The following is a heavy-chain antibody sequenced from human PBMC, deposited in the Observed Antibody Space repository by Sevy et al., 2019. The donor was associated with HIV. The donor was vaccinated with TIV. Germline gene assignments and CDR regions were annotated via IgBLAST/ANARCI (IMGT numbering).Heavy chain of an antibody. CDR3: AKDSGYSIGWYPWFDP. J-gene: IGHJ5*02. V-gene: IGHV3-30*18. CDR1: GFSFRTNG. Sequence: GGSLRLSCAGSGFSFRTNGMHWVRQAPGKGLDWVAVISKNGDYKSYADSVNGQFTNSGDNSKNTLYLQMNSLGTEDTALDYCAKDSGYSIGWYPWFDPWCQGTLVTVSS. D-gene: IGHD5-18*01. CDR2: ISKNGDYK.